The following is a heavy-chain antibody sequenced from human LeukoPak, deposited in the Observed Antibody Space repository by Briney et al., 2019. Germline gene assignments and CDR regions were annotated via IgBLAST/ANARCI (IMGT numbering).Heavy chain of an antibody. CDR1: GFTFSRYV. Sequence: SGRSLRLSFAASGFTFSRYVMHWVHQAPGKGLEWVAVISYDGNNKYYTDSVKGRFTISRDNSKNTLYLQMNSLRPEDTAVYYCARDNGDYGGTFDIWGQGTKVTVSS. D-gene: IGHD4-17*01. CDR2: ISYDGNNK. CDR3: ARDNGDYGGTFDI. V-gene: IGHV3-30-3*01. J-gene: IGHJ3*02.